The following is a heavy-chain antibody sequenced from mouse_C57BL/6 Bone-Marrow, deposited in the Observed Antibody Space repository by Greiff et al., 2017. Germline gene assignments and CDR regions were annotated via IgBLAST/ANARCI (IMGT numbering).Heavy chain of an antibody. J-gene: IGHJ3*01. V-gene: IGHV1-64*01. CDR2: IHPNSGST. CDR3: ARGRRLPPWFAY. CDR1: GYTFTSYW. D-gene: IGHD3-2*02. Sequence: QVKLQQPGAELVKPGASVKLSCKASGYTFTSYWMHWVKQRPGQGLEWSGIIHPNSGSTNYNETFKSKATLTVDKSSSPAYMQLSSRTSEDSAVYNCARGRRLPPWFAYWGQGTLVTVSA.